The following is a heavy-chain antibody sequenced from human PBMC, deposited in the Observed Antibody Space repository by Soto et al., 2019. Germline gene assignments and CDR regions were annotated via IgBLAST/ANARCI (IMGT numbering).Heavy chain of an antibody. V-gene: IGHV3-21*04. D-gene: IGHD3-10*02. CDR3: AKDNDRGVINYFDY. Sequence: GGSLRLSCAASGFTFNSYSMNWVRQAPGKGLEWVSSISSSSSYIYYADSVKGRFTISRDNAKNSLYLQMNSLRAEDTAVYYCAKDNDRGVINYFDYWGQGTLVTVSS. CDR2: ISSSSSYI. CDR1: GFTFNSYS. J-gene: IGHJ4*02.